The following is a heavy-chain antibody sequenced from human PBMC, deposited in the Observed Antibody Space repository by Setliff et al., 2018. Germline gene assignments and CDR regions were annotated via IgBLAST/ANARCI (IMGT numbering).Heavy chain of an antibody. CDR3: VRVLDYYDSNGYSVDAFDV. D-gene: IGHD3-22*01. J-gene: IGHJ3*01. Sequence: LRLFCAASGFTLSDPYMDWVRQAPGKGLEWVGRIRKKTKSYSTDYAASVKGRFTMSRDDLKNSVDLQMNSLKTEDTAVYYCVRVLDYYDSNGYSVDAFDVWGQGTMVTV. V-gene: IGHV3-72*01. CDR2: IRKKTKSYST. CDR1: GFTLSDPY.